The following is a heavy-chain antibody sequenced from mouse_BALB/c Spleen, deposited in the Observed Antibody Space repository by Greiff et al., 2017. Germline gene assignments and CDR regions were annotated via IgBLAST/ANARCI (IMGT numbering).Heavy chain of an antibody. CDR3: ARGYGLYAMDY. CDR2: ISYDGSN. Sequence: EVQLQESGPGLVKPSQSLSLTCSVTGYSITSGYYWNWIRQFPGNKLEWMGYISYDGSNNYNPSLKNRISITRDTSKNQFFLKLNSVTTEDTATYYCARGYGLYAMDYWGQGTSVTVSS. V-gene: IGHV3-6*02. CDR1: GYSITSGYY. J-gene: IGHJ4*01. D-gene: IGHD1-1*02.